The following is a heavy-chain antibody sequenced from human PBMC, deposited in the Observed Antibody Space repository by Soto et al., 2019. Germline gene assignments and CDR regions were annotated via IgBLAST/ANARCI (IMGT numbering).Heavy chain of an antibody. V-gene: IGHV1-69*02. CDR2: IIPILGIA. CDR1: GGTFSSYT. CDR3: ARVGHPMVREYGMDV. D-gene: IGHD3-10*01. J-gene: IGHJ6*02. Sequence: KVSCKASGGTFSSYTISWVRQAPGQGLEWMGRIIPILGIANYAQKFQGRVTITADKSTSTAYMELSSLRSEDTAVYYCARVGHPMVREYGMDVWGQGTTVTVSS.